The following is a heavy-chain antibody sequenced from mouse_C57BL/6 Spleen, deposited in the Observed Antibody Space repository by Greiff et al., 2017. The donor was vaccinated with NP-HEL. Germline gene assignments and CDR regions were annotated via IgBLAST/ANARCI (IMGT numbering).Heavy chain of an antibody. Sequence: VQLQQSGPGLVKPSQSLSLTCSVTGYSITSGSYWHWIRQFPGNKLEWMGYISYDGSNNYNPSLKNRISITRDTSKNQFFLKLNSVTTEDTATYYCAREGYYYYGSSYFDYWGQGTTLTVSS. CDR2: ISYDGSN. D-gene: IGHD1-1*01. CDR3: AREGYYYYGSSYFDY. V-gene: IGHV3-6*01. CDR1: GYSITSGSY. J-gene: IGHJ2*01.